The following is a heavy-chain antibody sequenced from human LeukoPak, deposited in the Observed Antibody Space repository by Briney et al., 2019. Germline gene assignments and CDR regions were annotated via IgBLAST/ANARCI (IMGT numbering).Heavy chain of an antibody. CDR3: AREDYSNYAPYFDY. CDR1: GFTFSQYW. CDR2: IDPDGSST. V-gene: IGHV3-74*01. Sequence: PGGSLRLSCEASGFTFSQYWMHWVRQAPGKGLVWVSRIDPDGSSTNYADSVKGRFTISRDNAKNTLYLQLNSLRAEDTAVYYCAREDYSNYAPYFDYWGQGTLVTVSS. D-gene: IGHD4-11*01. J-gene: IGHJ4*02.